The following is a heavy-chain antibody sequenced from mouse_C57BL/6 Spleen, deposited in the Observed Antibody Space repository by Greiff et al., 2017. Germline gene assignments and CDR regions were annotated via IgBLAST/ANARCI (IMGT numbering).Heavy chain of an antibody. CDR1: GYTFTDYE. V-gene: IGHV1-15*01. CDR2: LDPETGGT. Sequence: QVQLQQSGAELVRPGASVTLSCKASGYTFTDYEMHWVKQTPVHGLEWIGALDPETGGTAYNQKFKGKAILTADKSSSTAYMELRSLTSEDSGVYYCTWAGVNTNDYDYWGQGNTHTVTS. J-gene: IGHJ2*01. D-gene: IGHD2-3*01. CDR3: TWAGVNTNDYDY.